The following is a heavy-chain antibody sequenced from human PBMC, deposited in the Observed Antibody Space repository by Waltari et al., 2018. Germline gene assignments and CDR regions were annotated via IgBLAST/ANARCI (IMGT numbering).Heavy chain of an antibody. CDR1: GGSISSHY. CDR3: AREGEGIAVAGFDY. D-gene: IGHD6-19*01. V-gene: IGHV4-59*11. CDR2: IYYSGST. J-gene: IGHJ4*02. Sequence: QVQLQESGPGLVKPSETLSLTCTVSGGSISSHYWSWIRQPPGKGLEWIGYIYYSGSTTYNPSLKSRVTISVDTAKNQCSLKLSSVTAADTAVYFCAREGEGIAVAGFDYWGQGTLVTVSS.